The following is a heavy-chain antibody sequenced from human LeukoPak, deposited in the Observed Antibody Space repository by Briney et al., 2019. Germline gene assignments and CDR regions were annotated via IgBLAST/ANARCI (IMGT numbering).Heavy chain of an antibody. J-gene: IGHJ6*02. D-gene: IGHD6-13*01. V-gene: IGHV3-23*01. CDR1: GFTFSSYA. CDR3: AKEMAAAGTLDYYYYYGMDV. CDR2: ISGSGGST. Sequence: GGSLRLSCAASGFTFSSYAMSWVRRAPGKGLEWVSAISGSGGSTYYADSVKGRFTISRDNSKNALYLQMNSLRAEDTAVYYCAKEMAAAGTLDYYYYYGMDVWGQGTTVTVSS.